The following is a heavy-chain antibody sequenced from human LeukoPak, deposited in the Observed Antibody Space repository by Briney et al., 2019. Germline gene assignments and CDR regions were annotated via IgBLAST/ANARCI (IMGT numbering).Heavy chain of an antibody. Sequence: SETLSLTCTVSGGSISSGGYYWSWIRQHPGKGLEWIGYIYYSGSTYYNPSLKSRVTISVDTSKNQFSLKLSSVTAADTAVYYCARNYGDYTGYAFDIRGQGTMVTVSS. V-gene: IGHV4-31*03. D-gene: IGHD4-17*01. CDR1: GGSISSGGYY. CDR3: ARNYGDYTGYAFDI. J-gene: IGHJ3*02. CDR2: IYYSGST.